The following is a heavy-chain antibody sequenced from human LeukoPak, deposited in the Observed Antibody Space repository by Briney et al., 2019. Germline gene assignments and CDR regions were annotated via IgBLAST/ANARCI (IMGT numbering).Heavy chain of an antibody. CDR3: ARFLGGYDSSGPYYFDY. CDR2: INWNGGST. CDR1: GFTFDDYG. D-gene: IGHD3-22*01. V-gene: IGHV3-20*04. Sequence: PGGSLRLSCAASGFTFDDYGMSWVRQAPGKGVEWVSGINWNGGSTGYADSVKGRFTISRDNAKNSLYLQMNSLRAQDTALYYCARFLGGYDSSGPYYFDYWGQGTLVTVSS. J-gene: IGHJ4*02.